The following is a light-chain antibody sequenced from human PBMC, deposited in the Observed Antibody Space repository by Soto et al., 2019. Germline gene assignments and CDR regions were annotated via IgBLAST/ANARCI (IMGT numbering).Light chain of an antibody. Sequence: QSALTQTPSVSGAPGQRVTISCTGADYDVHWYQHLPGTAPKLLIYANNNRPSGVPDRFSGSKSGTSASLVITGLQSDDEGVYYCQSYDSSLSGSIFGGGTKLTVL. V-gene: IGLV1-40*01. CDR1: ADYD. CDR3: QSYDSSLSGSI. CDR2: ANN. J-gene: IGLJ2*01.